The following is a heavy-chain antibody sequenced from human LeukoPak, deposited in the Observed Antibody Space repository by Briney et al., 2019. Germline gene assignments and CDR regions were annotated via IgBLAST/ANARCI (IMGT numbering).Heavy chain of an antibody. Sequence: ASVKVSCKASGYTFTDYYINWVRQAPGQGLEWMGWINPNSGGTNYAQKFQGRVTMTRDTSISTAYMELSRLRSDDTAVYYCASELGDYGVPDYWGQGTLVTVSS. V-gene: IGHV1-2*02. CDR1: GYTFTDYY. CDR3: ASELGDYGVPDY. J-gene: IGHJ4*02. CDR2: INPNSGGT. D-gene: IGHD3-16*01.